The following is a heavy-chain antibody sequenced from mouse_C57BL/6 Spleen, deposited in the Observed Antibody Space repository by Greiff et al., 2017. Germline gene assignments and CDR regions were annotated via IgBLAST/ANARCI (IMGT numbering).Heavy chain of an antibody. CDR2: IYPGDGDT. V-gene: IGHV1-82*01. CDR1: GYAFSSSW. CDR3: ARGELLRNYFDY. Sequence: VHLVESGPELVKPGASVKISCKASGYAFSSSWMNWVKQRPGKGLEWIGRIYPGDGDTNYNGKFKGKATLTADKSSSTAYMQLSSLTSEDSAVXFCARGELLRNYFDYWGQGTTLTVSS. D-gene: IGHD1-1*01. J-gene: IGHJ2*01.